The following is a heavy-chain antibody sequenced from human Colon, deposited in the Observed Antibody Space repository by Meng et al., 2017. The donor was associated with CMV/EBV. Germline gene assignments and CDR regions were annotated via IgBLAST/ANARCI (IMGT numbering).Heavy chain of an antibody. CDR3: VRYSAFVRGDAPRE. J-gene: IGHJ3*01. V-gene: IGHV4-34*01. CDR2: INHSGST. Sequence: GSLRLSCAVYGGSFSGYYWSWIRQPPGKGLEWIGEINHSGSTNYNPSLKSRVTISVDTSKNQFSLKLSSVTAADTAMYYCVRYSAFVRGDAPREWGQGTMVTVSS. CDR1: GGSFSGYY. D-gene: IGHD3-10*02.